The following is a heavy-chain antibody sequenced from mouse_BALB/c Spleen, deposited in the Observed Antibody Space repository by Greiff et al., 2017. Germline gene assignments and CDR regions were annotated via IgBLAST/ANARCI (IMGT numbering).Heavy chain of an antibody. CDR3: ARSLGYDAPSFAY. V-gene: IGHV5-17*02. J-gene: IGHJ3*01. CDR1: GFTFSSFG. Sequence: EVQRVESGGGLVQPGGSRKLSCAASGFTFSSFGMHWVRQAPEKGLEWVAYISSGSSTIYYADTVKGRFTISRDNPKNTLFLQMTSLRSEDTAMYYCARSLGYDAPSFAYWGQGTLVTVSA. D-gene: IGHD2-2*01. CDR2: ISSGSSTI.